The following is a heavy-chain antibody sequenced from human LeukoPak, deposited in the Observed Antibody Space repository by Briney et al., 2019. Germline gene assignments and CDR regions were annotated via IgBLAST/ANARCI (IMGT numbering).Heavy chain of an antibody. Sequence: SETLSLTCTVSGYSISSGYYWGWIRQPPGKGLEWIGSIYHSGSTYYNPPLKSRVTISVGTSKNQFSLKLSSVTAADTAVYYCARGVLRFLLGCGFDPWGQGTLVTVSS. V-gene: IGHV4-38-2*02. D-gene: IGHD3-3*01. J-gene: IGHJ5*02. CDR2: IYHSGST. CDR1: GYSISSGYY. CDR3: ARGVLRFLLGCGFDP.